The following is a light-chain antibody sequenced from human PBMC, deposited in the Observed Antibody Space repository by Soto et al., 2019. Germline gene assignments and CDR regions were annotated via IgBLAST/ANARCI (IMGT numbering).Light chain of an antibody. CDR2: DVS. Sequence: QSALTQPASVSGSPGQSIIISCTGTSSDVGGYIYVSWYQQHPGKAPKLMIYDVSNRPSGVSNRFSGSKSGNTASLTISGLQAEDEADYYCNSYTNSSAVVFGGGTQLTVL. CDR1: SSDVGGYIY. J-gene: IGLJ2*01. V-gene: IGLV2-14*03. CDR3: NSYTNSSAVV.